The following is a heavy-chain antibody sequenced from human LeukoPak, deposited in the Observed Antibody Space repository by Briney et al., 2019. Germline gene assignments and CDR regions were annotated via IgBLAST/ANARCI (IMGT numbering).Heavy chain of an antibody. D-gene: IGHD2-2*01. J-gene: IGHJ6*02. CDR1: GYTFTGYY. Sequence: ASVKVSCKASGYTFTGYYMHWVRQAPGQGLEWMGWINPNSGGTNYAQKFQGWVTMTRDTSISTAYMELSRLRSDDTAVYYCARMGGTSFAYYYYGMDVWGQGTTVTVSS. CDR2: INPNSGGT. V-gene: IGHV1-2*04. CDR3: ARMGGTSFAYYYYGMDV.